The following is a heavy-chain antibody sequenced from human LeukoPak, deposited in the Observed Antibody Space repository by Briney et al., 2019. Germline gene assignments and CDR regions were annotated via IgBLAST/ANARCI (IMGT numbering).Heavy chain of an antibody. CDR3: AKDSRPSSGWKKYYYYGMDV. D-gene: IGHD6-19*01. CDR1: GFTFSSCA. CDR2: ISGSGGST. Sequence: GGSLRLSCAASGFTFSSCAMSWVRQAPGKGLEWVLAISGSGGSTYYADSVKGRFTISRDNSKNTLYLQMNSLRAEDTAVYYCAKDSRPSSGWKKYYYYGMDVWGQGTTVTVSS. J-gene: IGHJ6*02. V-gene: IGHV3-23*01.